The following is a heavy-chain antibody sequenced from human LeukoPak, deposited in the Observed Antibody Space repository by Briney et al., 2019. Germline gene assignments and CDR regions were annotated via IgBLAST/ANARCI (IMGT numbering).Heavy chain of an antibody. J-gene: IGHJ5*02. CDR2: INPSSGGT. D-gene: IGHD3-3*01. V-gene: IGHV1-2*02. Sequence: ASVKVSCKPSGYTFTGYYMHWVRQAPGQGLEWMGWINPSSGGTNYPQKFQGRVTMTRDTSLSTAYMELSGLRSDDTAVYYCARDRDTIFGVVIISYWFDPWGQGTLVTVSS. CDR1: GYTFTGYY. CDR3: ARDRDTIFGVVIISYWFDP.